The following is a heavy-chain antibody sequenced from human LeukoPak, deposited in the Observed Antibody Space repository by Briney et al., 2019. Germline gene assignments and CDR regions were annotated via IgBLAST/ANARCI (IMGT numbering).Heavy chain of an antibody. D-gene: IGHD3-3*01. CDR1: GGTFSSYA. J-gene: IGHJ6*03. V-gene: IGHV1-69*05. CDR3: ATSSITIPLYYYYYMDV. CDR2: IIPILGTA. Sequence: SVKVSCKASGGTFSSYAISWVRQAPGQGLEWMGGIIPILGTANYAQKFQGRVTITTDESTSTAYMELSSLRSEDTAVYYCATSSITIPLYYYYYMDVWGKGTTVTVSS.